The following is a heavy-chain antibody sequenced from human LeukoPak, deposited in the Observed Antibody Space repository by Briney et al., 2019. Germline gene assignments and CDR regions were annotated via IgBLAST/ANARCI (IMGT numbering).Heavy chain of an antibody. CDR3: VRGGDAYASDWFDS. V-gene: IGHV3-48*03. CDR2: IRGSSI. D-gene: IGHD3-10*01. J-gene: IGHJ5*01. Sequence: GGSLRLSCAAPGFTFSNYQMSWVRQAPGKEPQWVAGIRGSSIAYADSVQGRFIISRDNAKSSLYLQLNSLRDEDMAVYYCVRGGDAYASDWFDSWGQGTLVTVSS. CDR1: GFTFSNYQ.